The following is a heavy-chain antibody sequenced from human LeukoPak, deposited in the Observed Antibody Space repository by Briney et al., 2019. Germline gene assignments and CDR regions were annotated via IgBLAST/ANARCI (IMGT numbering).Heavy chain of an antibody. V-gene: IGHV3-11*01. CDR3: AREVHDYGDGNWFDP. Sequence: GGSLRLSCAASGFTFSDYNMRWIRQAPGKGLEWVSSISRSGSTKYYADSVKGRFTISRDNAKNSLFLQMNSLRAEDTAVYYCAREVHDYGDGNWFDPWGQGTLVTVSS. J-gene: IGHJ5*02. CDR1: GFTFSDYN. D-gene: IGHD4-17*01. CDR2: ISRSGSTK.